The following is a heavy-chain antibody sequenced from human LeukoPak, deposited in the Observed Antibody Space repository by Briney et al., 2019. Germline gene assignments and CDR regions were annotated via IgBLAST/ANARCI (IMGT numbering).Heavy chain of an antibody. V-gene: IGHV3-21*01. J-gene: IGHJ4*02. D-gene: IGHD4-17*01. Sequence: GGSLRLSCAASGFTFSSYGMHWVRQAPGKGLEWVSSISSSSSYIYYADSVKGRFTISRDNAKNSLYLQMNSLRAEDTAVYYCARDRYYGDYPELVDYWGQGTLVTVSS. CDR3: ARDRYYGDYPELVDY. CDR2: ISSSSSYI. CDR1: GFTFSSYG.